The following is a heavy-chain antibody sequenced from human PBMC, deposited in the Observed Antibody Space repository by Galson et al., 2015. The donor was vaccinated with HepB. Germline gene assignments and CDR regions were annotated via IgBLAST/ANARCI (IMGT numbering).Heavy chain of an antibody. D-gene: IGHD3-10*01. V-gene: IGHV3-7*03. Sequence: SLRLSCAASGFTFSSYWMNWVRQAPGKGLEWVAHINQDGSSKYYVDSVKGRFTLSRDNAKDSVYLQLDSLSAEYPAVYYCARRISLVRGIITKPDYYYGMDVWGQGTTVTVAS. J-gene: IGHJ6*02. CDR1: GFTFSSYW. CDR2: INQDGSSK. CDR3: ARRISLVRGIITKPDYYYGMDV.